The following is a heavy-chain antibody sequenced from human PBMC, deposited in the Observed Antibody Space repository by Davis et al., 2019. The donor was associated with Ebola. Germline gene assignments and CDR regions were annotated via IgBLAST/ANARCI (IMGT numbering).Heavy chain of an antibody. V-gene: IGHV3-33*01. D-gene: IGHD5-12*01. CDR3: VSGYDSGL. Sequence: GESLKLPCVTSGFTFYRYDMHWVRQAPGKGLEWVANVNYDGSKAYFADSVKGRFTVSRDNTKNSLYLQMNDLKAEDSAVYYCVSGYDSGLWGQGTQVTVSS. CDR2: VNYDGSKA. J-gene: IGHJ4*02. CDR1: GFTFYRYD.